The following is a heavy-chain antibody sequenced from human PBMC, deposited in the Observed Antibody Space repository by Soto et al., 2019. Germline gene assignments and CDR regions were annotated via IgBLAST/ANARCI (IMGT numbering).Heavy chain of an antibody. J-gene: IGHJ6*02. D-gene: IGHD3-9*01. CDR1: GFTFSSYE. V-gene: IGHV3-48*03. CDR2: ISVSGTMR. Sequence: GGSLRLSCAPSGFTFSSYEMNWVRQAPGKGLEWVSYISVSGTMRFYADAVKGRFTISRDNTKKILYLQMNSLRAEDTALYYCATAGLTGTVWGQGTTVTISS. CDR3: ATAGLTGTV.